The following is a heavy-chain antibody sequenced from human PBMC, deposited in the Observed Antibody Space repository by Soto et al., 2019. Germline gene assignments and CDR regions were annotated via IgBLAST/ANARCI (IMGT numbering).Heavy chain of an antibody. CDR2: IIPIFGTA. D-gene: IGHD2-2*01. Sequence: ASVKVSCKASGGTFSSYAISWVRQAPGQGLEWMGGIIPIFGTANYAQKFQGRVTITADESTSTAYMELSSLRSEDTAVYYYARSSRRVNVVVPAASNWFDPWGQGTLVTVSS. CDR3: ARSSRRVNVVVPAASNWFDP. J-gene: IGHJ5*02. CDR1: GGTFSSYA. V-gene: IGHV1-69*13.